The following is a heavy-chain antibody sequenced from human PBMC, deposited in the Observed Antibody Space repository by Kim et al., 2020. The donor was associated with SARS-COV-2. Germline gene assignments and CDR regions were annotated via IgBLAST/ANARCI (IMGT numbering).Heavy chain of an antibody. D-gene: IGHD6-13*01. Sequence: GGSLRLSCTVSGFNFNSYSMNWVRQAPGKGLEWVSYISSSSSTVYYAGSVRGRFTISRDNAKDSLFLQMNSLRDDDTAVYYCARCPFSMTMVRGMIKTTLLQQQKLDAWRQGPTVPV. CDR3: ARCPFSMTMVRGMIKTTLLQQQKLDA. V-gene: IGHV3-48*02. CDR1: GFNFNSYS. CDR2: ISSSSSTV. J-gene: IGHJ6*01.